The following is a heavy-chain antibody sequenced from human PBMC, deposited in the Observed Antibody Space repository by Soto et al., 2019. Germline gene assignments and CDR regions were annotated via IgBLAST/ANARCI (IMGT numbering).Heavy chain of an antibody. CDR2: ISSSSSYI. Sequence: GGSLRLSCAASGFTFSSYSMNWVRQAPGKGLEWVSSISSSSSYIYYADSVKGRFTISRDNAKNSLYLQMNSLRAEDTAVYCCARDRRDSGSYADAFDIWGQGTMVTVSS. V-gene: IGHV3-21*01. J-gene: IGHJ3*02. CDR1: GFTFSSYS. CDR3: ARDRRDSGSYADAFDI. D-gene: IGHD1-26*01.